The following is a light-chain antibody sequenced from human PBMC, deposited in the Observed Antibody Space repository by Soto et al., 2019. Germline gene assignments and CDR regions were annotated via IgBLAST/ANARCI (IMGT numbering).Light chain of an antibody. CDR3: QQSYSTPWT. Sequence: DIQMTQSQSSLSASVGDRVTITYQTSQSISTYLNWYQQKPGKAPKLLIYGASSLQSGVPSRFTGSGSGTHFTLTISSLQPEDFASYHCQQSYSTPWTFGLGTKVDIK. J-gene: IGKJ1*01. CDR2: GAS. V-gene: IGKV1-39*01. CDR1: QSISTY.